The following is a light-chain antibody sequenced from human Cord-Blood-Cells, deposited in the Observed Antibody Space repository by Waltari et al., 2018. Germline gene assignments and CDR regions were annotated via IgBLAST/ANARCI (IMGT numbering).Light chain of an antibody. CDR1: SSNIGSNT. Sequence: QSVLTQPPSASGTPGQRVTISCSGSSSNIGSNTVNWYQQLPGTAPKLLNDSNNQRPSGVPDRFSVSKSGTSASLAISGLQSEDEADYYCAAWDDSLNDWVFGGGTKLTVL. V-gene: IGLV1-44*01. CDR2: SNN. J-gene: IGLJ3*02. CDR3: AAWDDSLNDWV.